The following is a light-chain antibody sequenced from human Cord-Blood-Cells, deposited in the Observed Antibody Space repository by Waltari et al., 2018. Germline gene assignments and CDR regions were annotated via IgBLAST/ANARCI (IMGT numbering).Light chain of an antibody. J-gene: IGKJ1*01. Sequence: DIQLTPTPSSLSASVGDRVTITCRASQGISGYLAWYQQKPGKAPKLLIYAASTLQSGVPSRFSGSGSGTEFTLTISSLQPEDFATYYCQQLNSYPWTFGQGTKVEIK. CDR3: QQLNSYPWT. CDR2: AAS. V-gene: IGKV1-9*01. CDR1: QGISGY.